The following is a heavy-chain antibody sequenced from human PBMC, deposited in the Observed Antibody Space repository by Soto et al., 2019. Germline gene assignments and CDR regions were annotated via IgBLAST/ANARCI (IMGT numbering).Heavy chain of an antibody. Sequence: QVQVVESGGGVVQPGRSLRLSCAASGFSFRSYAMHWVRQAPGKGLEWVGLISPDGSGKYYGDSVRGRFTISRDMSKNTLYLQMNTLRTEDTAVYYCARDREENSGFDFPALWGQGSLVTVSS. CDR1: GFSFRSYA. CDR3: ARDREENSGFDFPAL. CDR2: ISPDGSGK. V-gene: IGHV3-30*04. D-gene: IGHD5-12*01. J-gene: IGHJ4*02.